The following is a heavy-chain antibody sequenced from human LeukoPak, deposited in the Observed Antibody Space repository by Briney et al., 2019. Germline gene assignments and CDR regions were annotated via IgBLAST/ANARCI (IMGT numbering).Heavy chain of an antibody. CDR3: ARAEWLSNDY. D-gene: IGHD3-3*01. Sequence: GGSLRLSCAVSGFTFSRYSMNWIRQAPGKGLEWISYISTRSSSIYYADSVKGRFTISRDSAKNSLFLQMDSLRAEDTAVYYCARAEWLSNDYWGQGTLVTVSP. V-gene: IGHV3-48*01. CDR1: GFTFSRYS. J-gene: IGHJ4*02. CDR2: ISTRSSSI.